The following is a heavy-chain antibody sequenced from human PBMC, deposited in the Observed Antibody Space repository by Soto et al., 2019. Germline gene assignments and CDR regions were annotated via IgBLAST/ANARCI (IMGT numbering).Heavy chain of an antibody. D-gene: IGHD2-2*02. Sequence: QAQLVQSGAEVKEPGASVKVSCTASGYTFSNYDLSWVRQAPGQGLEWMGWITVRNGNTKYAQRVQDRVTMTTDTSTDTAYMELRRLTSDDTAVYYCVRDRMGGYTPPMDVWGQGTTVTVSS. CDR3: VRDRMGGYTPPMDV. V-gene: IGHV1-18*01. CDR1: GYTFSNYD. CDR2: ITVRNGNT. J-gene: IGHJ6*02.